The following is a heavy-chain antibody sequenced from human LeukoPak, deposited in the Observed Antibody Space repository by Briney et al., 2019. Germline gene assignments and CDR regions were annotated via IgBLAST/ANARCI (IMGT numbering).Heavy chain of an antibody. J-gene: IGHJ4*02. Sequence: GGSLRLSCAASGFTFSSYEMNWVRQAPGKGLEWVSYISSSGSTIYYADSVKGRFTISRDNAKNSLYLQMNSLRAEDTAVYYCARDLEVAGTGYWGQGTLVTVSS. CDR3: ARDLEVAGTGY. CDR2: ISSSGSTI. CDR1: GFTFSSYE. V-gene: IGHV3-48*03. D-gene: IGHD6-19*01.